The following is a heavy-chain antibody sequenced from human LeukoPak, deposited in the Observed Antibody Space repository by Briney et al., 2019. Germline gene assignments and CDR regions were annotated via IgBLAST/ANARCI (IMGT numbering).Heavy chain of an antibody. CDR3: AKDRDGSGSFKKRTDV. Sequence: PGGSLRLSCAASGFNFRGYAMHWVRQAPGKGLEWVALIRSNGNEKFYLDAVQGRFTISRDNSKNTLFLQMSSLRPEDTAVYYCAKDRDGSGSFKKRTDVWGQGTTVSVSS. J-gene: IGHJ6*02. D-gene: IGHD3-10*01. CDR1: GFNFRGYA. CDR2: IRSNGNEK. V-gene: IGHV3-30*02.